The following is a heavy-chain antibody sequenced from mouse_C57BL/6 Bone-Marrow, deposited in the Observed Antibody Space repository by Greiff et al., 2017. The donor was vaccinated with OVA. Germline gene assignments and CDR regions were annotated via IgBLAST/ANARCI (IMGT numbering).Heavy chain of an antibody. CDR1: GFNIKNPY. CDR2: IDPANGNT. D-gene: IGHD4-1*01. J-gene: IGHJ2*01. Sequence: VQLKESVAELVRPGASVKLSCTASGFNIKNPYMHWVKQRPEQGLEWIGRIDPANGNTKYAPKFQGKATITADTSSNTAYLQLSSLTSEDTAIYYCARGWDPLDYWGQGTTLTVSS. V-gene: IGHV14-3*01. CDR3: ARGWDPLDY.